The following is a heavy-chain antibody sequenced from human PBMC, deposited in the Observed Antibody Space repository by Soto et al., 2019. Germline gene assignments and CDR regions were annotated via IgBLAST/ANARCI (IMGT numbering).Heavy chain of an antibody. V-gene: IGHV1-18*01. CDR1: GDTFTTYG. J-gene: IGHJ6*02. CDR3: AREGEMPYYYYGLDV. Sequence: ASVKVSCKASGDTFTTYGITWVRQAPGQGLEWMGWISGYDGHTKYAQKFQGRIIMTTDTSTSTVYMDLRSLRSDDTAVYYCAREGEMPYYYYGLDVWGQGTTVTVSS. CDR2: ISGYDGHT. D-gene: IGHD3-16*01.